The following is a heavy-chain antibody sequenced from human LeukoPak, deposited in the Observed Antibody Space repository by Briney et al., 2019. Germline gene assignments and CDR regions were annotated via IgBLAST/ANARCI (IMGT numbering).Heavy chain of an antibody. D-gene: IGHD5-12*01. CDR2: IYYSGST. CDR1: GGSISSYY. CDR3: ARLGWSGYDPQYYFDY. Sequence: SETLSLTCTVSGGSISSYYWSWIRQPPGKGLEWIGYIYYSGSTNYNPSLKSRVIISVDTSRNQFSLKLSSVTAADTAVYYCARLGWSGYDPQYYFDYWGQGTLVTVSS. J-gene: IGHJ4*02. V-gene: IGHV4-59*01.